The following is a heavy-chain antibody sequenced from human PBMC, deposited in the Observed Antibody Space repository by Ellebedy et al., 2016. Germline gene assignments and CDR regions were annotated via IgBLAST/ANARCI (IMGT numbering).Heavy chain of an antibody. CDR1: GGTFSSYA. CDR2: IIPIFGTA. CDR3: ARALYYYDSSGYYYVEEFDY. V-gene: IGHV1-69*13. D-gene: IGHD3-22*01. Sequence: ASVKVSCKASGGTFSSYAISWVRQAPGQGLEWMGGIIPIFGTANYAQKFQGRVTITADESTSTAYMELSSLRSEETAVYYCARALYYYDSSGYYYVEEFDYWGQGTLVTVSS. J-gene: IGHJ4*02.